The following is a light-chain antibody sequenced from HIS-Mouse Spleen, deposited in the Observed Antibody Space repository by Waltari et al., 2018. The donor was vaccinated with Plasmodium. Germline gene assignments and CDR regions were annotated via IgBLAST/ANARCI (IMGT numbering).Light chain of an antibody. V-gene: IGKV3-15*01. CDR3: QQYNNWSFT. CDR2: GAS. J-gene: IGKJ3*01. CDR1: QSVSSN. Sequence: LSVSPGERATLSCRASQSVSSNLAWYQQKPGQAPRLLIYGASTRATGIPARFSGSGSGTEFTLTISSLQSEDFAVYYCQQYNNWSFTFGPRTKVDIK.